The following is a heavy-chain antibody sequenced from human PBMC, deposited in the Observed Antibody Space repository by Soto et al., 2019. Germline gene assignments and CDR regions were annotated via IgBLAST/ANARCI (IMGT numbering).Heavy chain of an antibody. CDR1: GFTFGDFA. CDR3: AKDLSTSRLGFDY. V-gene: IGHV3-49*04. CDR2: IRGKTYGGTT. J-gene: IGHJ4*02. Sequence: PGGSLRLSCSTSGFTFGDFALSWVRQAPGRGLEWVGIIRGKTYGGTTEYAASVKGRFTISKDDSNSVAYLQMDSLKAEDTAMYYCAKDLSTSRLGFDYWGLGTLVTVSS.